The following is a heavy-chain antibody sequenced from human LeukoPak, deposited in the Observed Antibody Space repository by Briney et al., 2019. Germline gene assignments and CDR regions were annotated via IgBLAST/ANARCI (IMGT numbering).Heavy chain of an antibody. CDR2: ISSSSSTI. CDR1: GFTFSSYS. J-gene: IGHJ3*02. D-gene: IGHD6-13*01. V-gene: IGHV3-48*04. Sequence: GGSLRLSCAASGFTFSSYSMNWVRQAPGKGLEWVSYISSSSSTIYYADSVKGRFTISRDNAKNSLYLQMNSLRAEDTAVYYCARRVPHSSSWHDAFDIWGQGTMVTVSS. CDR3: ARRVPHSSSWHDAFDI.